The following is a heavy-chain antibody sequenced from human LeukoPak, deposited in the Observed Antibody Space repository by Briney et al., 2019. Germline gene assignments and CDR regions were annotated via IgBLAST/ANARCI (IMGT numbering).Heavy chain of an antibody. V-gene: IGHV4-39*07. J-gene: IGHJ3*02. Sequence: SETLSLTCTVSGGSISSSSYYWGWIRQPPGKGLEWIGSIYYSGSTYYNPSLKSRVTISVDTSKNQFSLKLSSVTAADTAVYYCASPILAVAGRLDAFDIWGQGTMVTVSS. CDR1: GGSISSSSYY. CDR2: IYYSGST. D-gene: IGHD6-19*01. CDR3: ASPILAVAGRLDAFDI.